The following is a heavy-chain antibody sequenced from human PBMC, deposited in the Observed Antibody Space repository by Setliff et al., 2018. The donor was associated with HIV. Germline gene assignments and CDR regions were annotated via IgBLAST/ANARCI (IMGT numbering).Heavy chain of an antibody. V-gene: IGHV4-39*01. CDR1: GGSVSTSSYS. Sequence: ETLSLTCTVSGGSVSTSSYSWGWIRQPPEKGLEWIGTIYHTGKTYYNSSLNSRVTIAVDTSKDQFSLNLSTVTTADTAVYYCGRVAGYCAPSRCYGYNAFDIWGPGTMVTVSS. D-gene: IGHD2-15*01. CDR3: GRVAGYCAPSRCYGYNAFDI. J-gene: IGHJ3*02. CDR2: IYHTGKT.